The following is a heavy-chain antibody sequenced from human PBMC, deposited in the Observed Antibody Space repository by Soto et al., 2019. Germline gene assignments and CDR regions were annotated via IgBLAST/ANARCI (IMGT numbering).Heavy chain of an antibody. CDR3: PRHDSGHYDLDD. V-gene: IGHV4-39*01. CDR1: GGSISRSSSY. Sequence: TLSLTCTVSGGSISRSSSYWAWIRQPPGKGLEWITSISSSAGPYYIPSLKGRVAISVDPSKNQFSLKLSSVTAADTAIYHCPRHDSGHYDLDDWGQGTTVTVSS. CDR2: ISSSAGP. J-gene: IGHJ6*02. D-gene: IGHD2-21*02.